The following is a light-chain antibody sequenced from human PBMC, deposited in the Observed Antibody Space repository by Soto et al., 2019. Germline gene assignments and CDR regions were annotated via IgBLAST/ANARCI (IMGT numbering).Light chain of an antibody. Sequence: DIRLIQYPATLFLNLGYTLTITYRVSQTISSWLAWYQQKPGKAPKLLIYKASTLKSGVQSRFSGSGSGTEFTLTISCLQPDDFAPYYCQQSVTSFRVRFGQVRRLEI. CDR2: KAS. J-gene: IGKJ5*01. CDR1: QTISSW. V-gene: IGKV1-5*03. CDR3: QQSVTSFRVR.